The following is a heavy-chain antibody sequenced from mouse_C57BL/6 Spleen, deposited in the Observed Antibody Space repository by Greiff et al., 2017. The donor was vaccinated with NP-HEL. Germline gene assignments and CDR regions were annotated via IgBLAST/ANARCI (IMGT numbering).Heavy chain of an antibody. J-gene: IGHJ4*01. CDR2: INPNNGGT. Sequence: EVKLQESGPELVKPGASVKMSCKASGYTFTDYNMHWVKQSHGKSLEWIGYINPNNGGTSYNQKFKGKATLTVNKSSSTAYMDLRSLTSEDSAVYYCARGNLYYAMDYWGQGTSVTVSS. V-gene: IGHV1-22*01. CDR3: ARGNLYYAMDY. CDR1: GYTFTDYN.